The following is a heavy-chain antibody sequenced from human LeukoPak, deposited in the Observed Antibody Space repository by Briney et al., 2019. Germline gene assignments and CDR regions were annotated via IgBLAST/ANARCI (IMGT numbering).Heavy chain of an antibody. J-gene: IGHJ4*02. Sequence: SETLSLTCTVSGGSISSYYWSWIRQPPGKGLEWIGYIYYSGSTNYNPSLKSRVTISVDTSKNQFSLKLSSVTAADTAVYYCARVGLRDGYEFDYWGQGTLVTVSS. CDR2: IYYSGST. CDR1: GGSISSYY. V-gene: IGHV4-59*01. CDR3: ARVGLRDGYEFDY. D-gene: IGHD5-24*01.